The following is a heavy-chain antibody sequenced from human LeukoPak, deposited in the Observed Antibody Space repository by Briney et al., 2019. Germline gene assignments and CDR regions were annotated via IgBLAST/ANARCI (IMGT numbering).Heavy chain of an antibody. D-gene: IGHD2-2*01. J-gene: IGHJ5*02. CDR1: GFTFSSYW. CDR2: IKQDGSEK. V-gene: IGHV3-7*01. Sequence: PGGSLRLSCAASGFTFSSYWMSWVRQAPGKGLEWVANIKQDGSEKYYVDSVKGRFTISRDNAKNSLYLQMNSLRAEDTAVYYCARDRGHCSSTSCYPSYNWFDPWGQGTLVTVSS. CDR3: ARDRGHCSSTSCYPSYNWFDP.